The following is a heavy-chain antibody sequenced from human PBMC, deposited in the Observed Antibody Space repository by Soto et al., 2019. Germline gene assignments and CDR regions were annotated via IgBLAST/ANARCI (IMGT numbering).Heavy chain of an antibody. CDR2: IVVYNGNT. CDR1: GYTFTTYG. D-gene: IGHD3-10*01. V-gene: IGHV1-18*01. Sequence: GASVKVSCKASGYTFTTYGISWVRQAPGQRLKWIGWIVVYNGNTNYAQKFQERVTMTTDMSTSTAYMELSSLRSEDTAVYYCAAPITMVRGVIWAFDIWGQGTMVTVSS. CDR3: AAPITMVRGVIWAFDI. J-gene: IGHJ3*02.